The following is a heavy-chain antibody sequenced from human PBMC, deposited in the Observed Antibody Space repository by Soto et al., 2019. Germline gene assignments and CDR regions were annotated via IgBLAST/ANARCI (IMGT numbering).Heavy chain of an antibody. CDR1: GGTFSSSA. CDR2: IIPIFPTI. Sequence: QVRLVQSGAEMKQPGSSVTVSCKSSASGGTFSSSAIHWVRQAPGQGLEWLGGIIPIFPTIDYAQNFQGRVTISADETTTTAYMELKSLRSDDTAVYDCATGVDRGSEADGWFDPWGQGTLVTVSS. CDR3: ATGVDRGSEADGWFDP. J-gene: IGHJ5*02. D-gene: IGHD3-10*01. V-gene: IGHV1-69*01.